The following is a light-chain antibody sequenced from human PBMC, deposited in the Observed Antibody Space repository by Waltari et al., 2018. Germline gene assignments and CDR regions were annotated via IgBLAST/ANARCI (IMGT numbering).Light chain of an antibody. Sequence: DIQMTQSPSSLSASVGDGVTITCRASQGISNHLAWFQQKPGKAPKSLIYGASSLQSGVSSKFSGSGSGTDFTLTINSLQSEDFATYYCQQYTDYPFTFGPGTKVDIK. CDR3: QQYTDYPFT. J-gene: IGKJ3*01. V-gene: IGKV1-16*02. CDR2: GAS. CDR1: QGISNH.